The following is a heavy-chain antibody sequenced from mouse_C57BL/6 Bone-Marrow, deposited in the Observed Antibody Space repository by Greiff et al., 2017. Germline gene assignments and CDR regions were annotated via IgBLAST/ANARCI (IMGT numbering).Heavy chain of an antibody. CDR3: ARSGDYDENFDV. CDR2: IYPRSGNT. CDR1: GYTFTSYG. Sequence: QVQLQQSGAELARPGASVKLSCKASGYTFTSYGISWVKQRTGQGLEWIGEIYPRSGNTYYNEKFKGKATLTADKSSSTGYMELRSLTSEDSAVYFCARSGDYDENFDVWGTGTTVTVSS. V-gene: IGHV1-81*01. D-gene: IGHD2-4*01. J-gene: IGHJ1*03.